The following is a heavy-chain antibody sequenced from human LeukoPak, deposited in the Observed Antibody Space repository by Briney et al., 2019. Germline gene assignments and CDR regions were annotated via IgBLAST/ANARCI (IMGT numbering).Heavy chain of an antibody. V-gene: IGHV1-8*01. CDR1: GYTFTSYD. Sequence: GASVKVSCKASGYTFTSYDINWVRQATGQGLEWMGWMNPNSGNTGYAQKFQGRVTMTRNTSISTAYMELSSLRSEDTAVYYCATDSFWRYYDSINGFDPWGQGTLVTVSS. CDR3: ATDSFWRYYDSINGFDP. D-gene: IGHD3-22*01. J-gene: IGHJ5*02. CDR2: MNPNSGNT.